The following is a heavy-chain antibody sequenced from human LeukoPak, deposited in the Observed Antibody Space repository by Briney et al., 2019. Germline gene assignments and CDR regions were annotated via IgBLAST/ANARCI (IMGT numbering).Heavy chain of an antibody. D-gene: IGHD3-3*01. CDR2: INPSGGST. CDR1: GYTFTSYY. J-gene: IGHJ4*02. CDR3: ARDYYDFWSGYFTGTNPWYYFDY. Sequence: ASVKVSCKASGYTFTSYYMHWVRQAPGQGLEWMGIINPSGGSTSYAQKFQGRVTMTRDTSTSTVYMELSSLRSEDTAVYCCARDYYDFWSGYFTGTNPWYYFDYWGQGTLVTVSS. V-gene: IGHV1-46*01.